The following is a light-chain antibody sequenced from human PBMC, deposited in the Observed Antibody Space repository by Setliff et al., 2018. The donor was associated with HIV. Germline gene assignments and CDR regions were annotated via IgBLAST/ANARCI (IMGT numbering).Light chain of an antibody. Sequence: QSALTQPASVSGSPGQSITISCTGTSSDIGGYDYVTWYQQHPGKAPKPMIYEVNNRPSGVSNRFSGSKSGFTASLTISGLQAEDEADYYCSSYTRSSSYVFGTGTKVTVL. J-gene: IGLJ1*01. CDR1: SSDIGGYDY. CDR2: EVN. V-gene: IGLV2-14*01. CDR3: SSYTRSSSYV.